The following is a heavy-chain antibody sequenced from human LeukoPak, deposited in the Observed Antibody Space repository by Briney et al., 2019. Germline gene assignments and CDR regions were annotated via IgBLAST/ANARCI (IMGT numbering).Heavy chain of an antibody. CDR2: ISYDGSNK. D-gene: IGHD6-19*01. Sequence: GGSLRLSCAASGFTFSSYAMHWVRQAPGKGLEWVAVISYDGSNKYYADSVKGRFTISRGNSKNTLYLQMNSLRAEDTAVYYCARDKWDASSSGWYRPSRAYYFDYWGQGTLVTVSS. J-gene: IGHJ4*02. CDR3: ARDKWDASSSGWYRPSRAYYFDY. CDR1: GFTFSSYA. V-gene: IGHV3-30-3*01.